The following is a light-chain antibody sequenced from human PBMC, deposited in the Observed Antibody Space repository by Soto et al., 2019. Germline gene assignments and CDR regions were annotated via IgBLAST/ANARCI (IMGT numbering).Light chain of an antibody. J-gene: IGKJ4*01. CDR3: EQVNSYALT. Sequence: IQLTQSPSSLSASIGDRVTITCRASQGISSSLAWYQQKPGKAPNLLIYAASTLQSGVPSRFSGSGSGTDFTLTLSRLQHEDFATYDCEQVNSYALTFGGGTRVEIK. V-gene: IGKV1-9*01. CDR2: AAS. CDR1: QGISSS.